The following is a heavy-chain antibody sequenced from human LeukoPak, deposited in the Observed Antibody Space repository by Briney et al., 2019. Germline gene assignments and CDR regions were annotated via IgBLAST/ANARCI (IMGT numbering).Heavy chain of an antibody. D-gene: IGHD3-10*01. CDR3: AMERTMVRGMVDY. J-gene: IGHJ4*02. V-gene: IGHV3-21*01. CDR1: GFTFSSYS. Sequence: PGGSLRLSCAASGFTFSSYSMNWVRQAPGKGLEWVSSISSSSSYIYYADSVKGRFTISRDNAKNSLYLQMNSLRAEDTAVYYCAMERTMVRGMVDYWGQGTLVTVSS. CDR2: ISSSSSYI.